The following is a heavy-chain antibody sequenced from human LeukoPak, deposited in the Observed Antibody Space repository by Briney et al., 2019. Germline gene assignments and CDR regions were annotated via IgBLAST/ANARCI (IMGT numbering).Heavy chain of an antibody. Sequence: GGSLRLSCAASGFTFSSYWMSWVRQAPGKGLEWVANIKQDGSEKYYADSVKGRFTISRDNAKNSLYLQMNSLRAEDTALYYCVKQGYYYDSSGYRNHDAFDIWGQGTMVTVSS. V-gene: IGHV3-7*03. CDR3: VKQGYYYDSSGYRNHDAFDI. J-gene: IGHJ3*02. CDR2: IKQDGSEK. D-gene: IGHD3-22*01. CDR1: GFTFSSYW.